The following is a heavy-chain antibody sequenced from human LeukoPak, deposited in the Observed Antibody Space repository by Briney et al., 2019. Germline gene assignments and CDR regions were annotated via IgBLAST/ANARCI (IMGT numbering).Heavy chain of an antibody. V-gene: IGHV4-59*01. CDR1: GGSISSYY. D-gene: IGHD6-19*01. CDR2: IHCSGST. CDR3: ARDPTPAYSSGWYDAFDI. Sequence: PSETLSLTCTVSGGSISSYYWNWIRQPPGKGLESIGYIHCSGSTYYNPSLKSRVTISVDTSKNQFSLKLSSVTAADTAVYYCARDPTPAYSSGWYDAFDIWGQGTMVTVSS. J-gene: IGHJ3*02.